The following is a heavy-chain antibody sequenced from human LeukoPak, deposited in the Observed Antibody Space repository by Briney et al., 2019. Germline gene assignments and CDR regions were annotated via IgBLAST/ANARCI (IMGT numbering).Heavy chain of an antibody. J-gene: IGHJ4*02. D-gene: IGHD4/OR15-4a*01. CDR1: GFTFTSSA. Sequence: ASVKVSCKASGFTFTSSAVQWVRQARGQRLEWIGWIVVGSGNTNYAQKFQERVTITRDMSTSTAYMELSSLRSEDTAVYYCAAVPTLTINFDYWGQGTLVTVSS. CDR3: AAVPTLTINFDY. CDR2: IVVGSGNT. V-gene: IGHV1-58*01.